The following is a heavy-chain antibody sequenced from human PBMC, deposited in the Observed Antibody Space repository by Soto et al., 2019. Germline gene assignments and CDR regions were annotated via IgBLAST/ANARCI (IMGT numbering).Heavy chain of an antibody. D-gene: IGHD4-4*01. CDR3: ARTNSNPPYYYYYYMDV. CDR1: GFTFSDYY. V-gene: IGHV3-11*01. CDR2: ISSSGSTI. J-gene: IGHJ6*03. Sequence: GGSLRLSCAASGFTFSDYYMSWIRQAPGKGLEWVSYISSSGSTIYYADSVKGRFTISRDNAKNSLYLQMNSLRAEDTAVYYCARTNSNPPYYYYYYMDVWGKGTTVTVSS.